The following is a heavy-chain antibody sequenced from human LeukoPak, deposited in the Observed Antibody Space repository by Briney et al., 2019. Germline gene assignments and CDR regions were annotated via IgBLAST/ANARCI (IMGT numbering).Heavy chain of an antibody. D-gene: IGHD3-3*01. CDR2: ISSTGNTI. CDR1: GFTFSSYE. J-gene: IGHJ4*02. V-gene: IGHV3-48*03. CDR3: AKGHFGAGHY. Sequence: PGGSLRLSCAASGFTFSSYEMNWVRQAPGKGPEWVSYISSTGNTIYYADSVKGRFTISRDNSKNSLYLHMNSLGNEDTALYYCAKGHFGAGHYWGQGTLVTVSS.